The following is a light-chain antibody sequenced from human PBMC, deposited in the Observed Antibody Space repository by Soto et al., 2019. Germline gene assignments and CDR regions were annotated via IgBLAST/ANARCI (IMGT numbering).Light chain of an antibody. Sequence: DIQMAQSPSSVSASVGERVTITCRASQGINRWLAWYQQKAGKAPKLLIYSASTLNSGVPSRFSGTAAGTDFTLSIRGLQPEDFATYYCQQGSSFPLTFGGGTKVELK. CDR2: SAS. CDR1: QGINRW. CDR3: QQGSSFPLT. J-gene: IGKJ4*01. V-gene: IGKV1-12*01.